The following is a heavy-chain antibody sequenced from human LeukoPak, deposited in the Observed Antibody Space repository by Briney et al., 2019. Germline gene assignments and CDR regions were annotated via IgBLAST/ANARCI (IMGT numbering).Heavy chain of an antibody. CDR1: GGSFSGYY. D-gene: IGHD3-22*01. J-gene: IGHJ5*02. CDR3: ARKITMIVVGNKYNWFDP. CDR2: INHSGSN. V-gene: IGHV4-34*01. Sequence: SETLSLTCAVYGGSFSGYYWSWIRQPPGKGLEWIGEINHSGSNNYNPSLKSRVTISVDTSKNQFSLKLSSVTAADTAVYYCARKITMIVVGNKYNWFDPWGQGTLVTVSS.